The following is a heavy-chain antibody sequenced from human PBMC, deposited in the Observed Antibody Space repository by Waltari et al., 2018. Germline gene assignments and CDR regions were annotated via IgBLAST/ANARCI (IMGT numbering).Heavy chain of an antibody. V-gene: IGHV1-8*03. J-gene: IGHJ4*02. CDR1: GYTFTSYD. D-gene: IGHD6-6*01. CDR2: MNPNSGNT. CDR3: ARDPHSSSYFDY. Sequence: QVQLVQSGAEVKKPGASVKVSCKASGYTFTSYDINWVRQATGQGLEWMECMNPNSGNTGYAQKFQGRVTITRNTSISTAYMELNSLRAEDTAVYYCARDPHSSSYFDYWGQGTLVTVSS.